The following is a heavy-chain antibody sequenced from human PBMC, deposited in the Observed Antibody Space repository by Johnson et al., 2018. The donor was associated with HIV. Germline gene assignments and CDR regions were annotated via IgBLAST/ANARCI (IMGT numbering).Heavy chain of an antibody. J-gene: IGHJ3*02. CDR2: IWYDGSNK. V-gene: IGHV3-33*06. CDR3: AKVRRGSSWYIAFDI. CDR1: GFTFSSYG. D-gene: IGHD6-13*01. Sequence: QEKLVESGGGVVQPGRSLRLSCAASGFTFSSYGMHWVRQAPGKGLEWAAVIWYDGSNKYYADSVKGRFTISRDNSKNTLYLQMNSLGAEDTAVYYCAKVRRGSSWYIAFDIWGQGTMVTVSS.